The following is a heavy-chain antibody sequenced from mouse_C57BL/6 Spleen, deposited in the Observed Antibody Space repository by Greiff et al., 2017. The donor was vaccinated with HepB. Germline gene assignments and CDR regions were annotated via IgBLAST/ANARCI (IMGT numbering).Heavy chain of an antibody. Sequence: QVQLQQPGAELVKPGASVKMSCKASGYTFTSYWITWVKQRPGQGLEWIGDIYPGSGSTNYNEKFKSKATLTVDTSSSTAYMQLSSLTSEDSAVYYCARSLNWDWYFDVWGTGTTVTVSS. J-gene: IGHJ1*03. CDR2: IYPGSGST. V-gene: IGHV1-55*01. D-gene: IGHD4-1*01. CDR1: GYTFTSYW. CDR3: ARSLNWDWYFDV.